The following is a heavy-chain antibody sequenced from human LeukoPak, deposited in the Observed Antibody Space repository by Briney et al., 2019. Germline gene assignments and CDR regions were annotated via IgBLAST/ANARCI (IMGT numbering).Heavy chain of an antibody. J-gene: IGHJ4*02. D-gene: IGHD6-19*01. Sequence: GRSLRPSCAASGFTFSSYGMHWVRQAPGKGLEWVAVIWYGGSNKYYADSVKGRFTISRDNSKNTLYPQMNSLRAEDTAVYYCAKGGKQWLDPFDYWGQGTLVTVSS. CDR3: AKGGKQWLDPFDY. CDR1: GFTFSSYG. CDR2: IWYGGSNK. V-gene: IGHV3-33*08.